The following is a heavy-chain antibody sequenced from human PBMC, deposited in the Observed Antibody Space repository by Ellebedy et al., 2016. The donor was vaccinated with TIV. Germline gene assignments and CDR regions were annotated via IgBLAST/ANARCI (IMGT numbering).Heavy chain of an antibody. V-gene: IGHV3-66*01. Sequence: GESLKISCAASGFTVSSNYMSWVRQAPGKVLEWVSVIYRGGATSYADSVKGRFTISRDNSKNTLYLQMNSLRVEDTAVYYCARKYSYGFNWGQGTLVTVSS. CDR1: GFTVSSNY. D-gene: IGHD5-18*01. J-gene: IGHJ4*02. CDR3: ARKYSYGFN. CDR2: IYRGGAT.